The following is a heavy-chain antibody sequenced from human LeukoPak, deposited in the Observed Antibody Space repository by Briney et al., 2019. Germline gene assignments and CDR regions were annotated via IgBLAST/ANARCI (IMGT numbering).Heavy chain of an antibody. Sequence: SVKVSCKASGYTFTSYAISWVRQAPGQGLEWMGGIIPLFGTPNYAQKFQGRVTIIADESASTAYMELGSLTSEDTAVYYCATTRRELLRARYFDYWGQGTLVTVSS. CDR1: GYTFTSYA. CDR3: ATTRRELLRARYFDY. D-gene: IGHD1-26*01. CDR2: IIPLFGTP. V-gene: IGHV1-69*13. J-gene: IGHJ4*02.